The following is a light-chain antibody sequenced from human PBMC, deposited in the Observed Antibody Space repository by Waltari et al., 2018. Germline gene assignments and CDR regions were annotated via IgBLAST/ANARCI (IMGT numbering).Light chain of an antibody. CDR2: WAA. CDR1: QSVFYRSTNKNY. Sequence: DIEVTQSPDSLAVSLGERATLNCKSSQSVFYRSTNKNYLAWYQQKPGQPPKLLIYWAATRESGVPDRFSGSGSGTDFTFTINSLQAEDVAVYYCQQFFTLPSFGPGTKVDIK. V-gene: IGKV4-1*01. CDR3: QQFFTLPS. J-gene: IGKJ3*01.